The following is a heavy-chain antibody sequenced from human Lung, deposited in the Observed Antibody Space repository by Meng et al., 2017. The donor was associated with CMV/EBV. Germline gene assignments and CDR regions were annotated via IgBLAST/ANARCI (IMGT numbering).Heavy chain of an antibody. CDR2: ISWNSGSI. Sequence: GGSXRLXXEASGLTFDAYAIHWVPQAPGKGLEWVSGISWNSGSIGSADSVKGRFTISRDNAKNSLYLQMNSLRAEDTALYYCAKDIHDGIVVVPAANNYYYGMDVWGQGTXVTVSS. CDR3: AKDIHDGIVVVPAANNYYYGMDV. D-gene: IGHD2-2*01. J-gene: IGHJ6*02. CDR1: GLTFDAYA. V-gene: IGHV3-9*01.